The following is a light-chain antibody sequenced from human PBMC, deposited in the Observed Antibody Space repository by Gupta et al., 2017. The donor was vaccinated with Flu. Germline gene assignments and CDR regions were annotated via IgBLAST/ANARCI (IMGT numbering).Light chain of an antibody. CDR2: KAS. Sequence: DIQMTQSLSTLSASVGDRVTITCRASQSISSWLSWYQQRPGKAPRLLIYKASTLESGVPSRFSGSGFGTEFTLTISRLQPDDFATYYCQEYNSYWAFGQGTKVEIK. V-gene: IGKV1-5*03. CDR1: QSISSW. J-gene: IGKJ1*01. CDR3: QEYNSYWA.